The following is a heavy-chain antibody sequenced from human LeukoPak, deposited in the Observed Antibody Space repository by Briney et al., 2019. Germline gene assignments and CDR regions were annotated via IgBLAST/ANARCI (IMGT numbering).Heavy chain of an antibody. V-gene: IGHV3-23*01. CDR2: ISGSGVST. Sequence: GASLRLSCAASGFTFSSYAMSWVRQAPGKGLEWVSGISGSGVSTCYADSVKGQFTISRDNSKNTVYLQMNSLRAEDTAIYFCAKGGLGGTAVVTMDSWGQGTLVTVSS. J-gene: IGHJ4*02. CDR1: GFTFSSYA. CDR3: AKGGLGGTAVVTMDS. D-gene: IGHD4-23*01.